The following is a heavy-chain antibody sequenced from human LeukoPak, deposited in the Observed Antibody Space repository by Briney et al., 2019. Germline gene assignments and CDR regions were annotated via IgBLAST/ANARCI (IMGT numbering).Heavy chain of an antibody. D-gene: IGHD1-26*01. Sequence: SETLSLTCTVSGGSIISYYWNWIRQPPGKGLEWIGYIHNSGSTNYNPSLKSRVPLSVEKSKSQFYLKLSSVTAADPGVYYCARGSIPDYWGQGTLVTVSS. J-gene: IGHJ4*02. CDR2: IHNSGST. CDR1: GGSIISYY. V-gene: IGHV4-59*01. CDR3: ARGSIPDY.